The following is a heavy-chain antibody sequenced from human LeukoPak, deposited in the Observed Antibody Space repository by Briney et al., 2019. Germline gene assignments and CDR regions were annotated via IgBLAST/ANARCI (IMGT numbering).Heavy chain of an antibody. CDR2: IYYSGST. CDR1: GGSISSGGYY. Sequence: SETLSLTCTVSGGSISSGGYYWSWIRQHPGKGLEWIGYIYYSGSTYYNPSLKSRVTISVDTSKNQFSLKLSSVTAADTAVYYCARTSGYDLDYFDYWGQGTLVTVSS. J-gene: IGHJ4*02. CDR3: ARTSGYDLDYFDY. D-gene: IGHD5-12*01. V-gene: IGHV4-31*03.